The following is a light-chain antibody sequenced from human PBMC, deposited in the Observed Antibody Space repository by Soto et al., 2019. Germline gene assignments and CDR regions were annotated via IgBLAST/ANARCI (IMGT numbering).Light chain of an antibody. V-gene: IGKV3-15*01. J-gene: IGKJ4*01. CDR2: DVS. CDR1: QSVTSN. Sequence: ETVMTQSPATLSVSPGERATLSCRASQSVTSNSLAWYQQKPGQAPRLLIYDVSTRATGIPARFSDSGSGAEFTLTISSLQSEDFAVYYCQQYSSWPLTFGGGTKVEIK. CDR3: QQYSSWPLT.